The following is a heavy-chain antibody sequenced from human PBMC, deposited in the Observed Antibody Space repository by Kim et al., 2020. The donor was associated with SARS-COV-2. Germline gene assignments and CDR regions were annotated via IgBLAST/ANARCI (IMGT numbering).Heavy chain of an antibody. CDR3: ARVRSYDILTGHLGMDV. CDR2: INPSGGST. Sequence: ASVKVSCKASGYTFTSYYMHWVRQAPGQGLEWMGIINPSGGSTSYAQKFQGRVTMTRDTSTSTVYMELSSLRSEDTAVYYCARVRSYDILTGHLGMDVWGQGTTVTVSS. CDR1: GYTFTSYY. D-gene: IGHD3-9*01. V-gene: IGHV1-46*01. J-gene: IGHJ6*02.